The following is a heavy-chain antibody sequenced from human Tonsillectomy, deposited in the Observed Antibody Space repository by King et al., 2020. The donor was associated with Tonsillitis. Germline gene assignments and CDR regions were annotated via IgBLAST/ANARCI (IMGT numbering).Heavy chain of an antibody. CDR3: ARAWYYDSSGYDYFDYYYGMDV. V-gene: IGHV1-2*02. CDR2: INPNSGGT. D-gene: IGHD3-22*01. Sequence: VQLVQSGAEVKKPGASVKVSCKASGYTFTGYYMHGVRQAPGQGLEWVGWINPNSGGTNYAQKFQGRVTMTRDTSISTAYMELSRLRSDDTAVYYCARAWYYDSSGYDYFDYYYGMDVWGQGTTVTVSS. J-gene: IGHJ6*02. CDR1: GYTFTGYY.